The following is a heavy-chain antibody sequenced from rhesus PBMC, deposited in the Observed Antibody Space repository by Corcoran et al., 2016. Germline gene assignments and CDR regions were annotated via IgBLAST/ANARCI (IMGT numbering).Heavy chain of an antibody. CDR2: ISGSGGST. CDR1: GGSISSNY. V-gene: IGHV4-173*01. Sequence: QLQLQESGPGLVKPSETLSLTCAVSGGSISSNYWSWIRQPPGKGREWIGRISGSGGSTDYNPSLKSRVTISTDTSKNQFSLKLSSVTAADTAVYYCARDRVTVTITPAYYFDYWGQGVLVTVSS. J-gene: IGHJ4*01. D-gene: IGHD3-9*01. CDR3: ARDRVTVTITPAYYFDY.